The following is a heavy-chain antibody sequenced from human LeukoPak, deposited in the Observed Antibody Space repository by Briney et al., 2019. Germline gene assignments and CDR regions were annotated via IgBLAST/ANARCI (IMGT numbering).Heavy chain of an antibody. V-gene: IGHV4-61*01. CDR2: IYYSGST. Sequence: KTSETLSLTCTVSGGSISSGSYYWSWIRQPPGKGLEWIGYIYYSGSTNYNPSLKSRITISIDTSKNQFSLKLSSVTAADTAVYYCARVNWNEAYYFDSWGQGTLVTVSS. CDR1: GGSISSGSYY. J-gene: IGHJ4*02. D-gene: IGHD1-1*01. CDR3: ARVNWNEAYYFDS.